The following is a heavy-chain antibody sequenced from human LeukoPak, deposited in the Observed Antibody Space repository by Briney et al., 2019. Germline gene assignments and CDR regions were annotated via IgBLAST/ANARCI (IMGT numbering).Heavy chain of an antibody. CDR3: ARDAGGGTVTPGNYFDY. V-gene: IGHV1-69*04. CDR2: IIPILGIA. D-gene: IGHD4-11*01. Sequence: GSSVKVSCKASGGTFSSYTISWVRQAPGQGLEWMGRIIPILGIANYAQKFQGRVTITADKSTSTAYMELSSLRSEDTAVYYCARDAGGGTVTPGNYFDYWGQGTLVTVSS. CDR1: GGTFSSYT. J-gene: IGHJ4*02.